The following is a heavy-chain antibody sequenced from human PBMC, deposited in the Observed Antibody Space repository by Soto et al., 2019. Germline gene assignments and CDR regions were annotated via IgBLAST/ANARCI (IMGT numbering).Heavy chain of an antibody. J-gene: IGHJ4*02. CDR2: INQDGSEK. V-gene: IGHV3-7*01. Sequence: GSLRLSFVASGFTFSTYGMDWVRQAPGKGLEWVANINQDGSEKHYVDSVKGRFTISRDNAKNSLYLQMSSLTAEDSALYYCSRSLDYWGQGALVTVSS. CDR3: SRSLDY. CDR1: GFTFSTYG.